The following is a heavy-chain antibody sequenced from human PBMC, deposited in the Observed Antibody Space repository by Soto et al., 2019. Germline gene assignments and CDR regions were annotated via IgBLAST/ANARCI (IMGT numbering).Heavy chain of an antibody. CDR2: ISAYNGNT. CDR1: GYTFTSYG. CDR3: ARDKIVVTAIRPSGRVLDY. D-gene: IGHD2-21*02. Sequence: QVQLVQSGAEVKKPGASVKVSCKASGYTFTSYGISWVRQAPGQGLEWMGWISAYNGNTNYAQKLQGRVTMTTDTSTSTAYMELRSLRSDDTAVFYCARDKIVVTAIRPSGRVLDYCGQGTLVTVSS. V-gene: IGHV1-18*04. J-gene: IGHJ4*02.